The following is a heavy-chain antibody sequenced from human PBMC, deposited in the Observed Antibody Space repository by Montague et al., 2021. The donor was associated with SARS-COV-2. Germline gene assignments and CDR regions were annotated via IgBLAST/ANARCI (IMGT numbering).Heavy chain of an antibody. J-gene: IGHJ6*02. CDR2: YYSGST. Sequence: YYSGSTYYNPSLKSRVTISVDTSKNQFSLKLSSVTSADTAVYYCARHASYDYSKDLYYYYYYVMEVWGQVTRGT. D-gene: IGHD4-11*01. CDR3: ARHASYDYSKDLYYYYYYVMEV. V-gene: IGHV4-39*01.